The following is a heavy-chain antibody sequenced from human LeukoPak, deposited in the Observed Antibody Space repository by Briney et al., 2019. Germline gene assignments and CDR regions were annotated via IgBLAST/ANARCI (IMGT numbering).Heavy chain of an antibody. V-gene: IGHV3-53*01. Sequence: GGSLRLSCAASGITVSVNYMSWVRQAPGKGLEWVSVIYSGENTYYADSVKGRFTISRDNSKNTLYLQMNSLRAEDTAVYYCARAPPTVTQPGMDVWGQGTTVTVS. CDR1: GITVSVNY. D-gene: IGHD4-17*01. J-gene: IGHJ6*02. CDR2: IYSGENT. CDR3: ARAPPTVTQPGMDV.